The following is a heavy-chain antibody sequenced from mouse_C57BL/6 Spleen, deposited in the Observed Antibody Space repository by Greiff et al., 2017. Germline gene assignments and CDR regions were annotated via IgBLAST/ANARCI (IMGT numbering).Heavy chain of an antibody. V-gene: IGHV1-64*01. J-gene: IGHJ2*01. CDR2: IHPNSGST. CDR1: GYTFTSYW. Sequence: QVQLQQPGAELVKPGASVKLSCKASGYTFTSYWMHWVKQRPGQGLEWIGMIHPNSGSTNYNEKFKSKATLTVDKSSSTAYMQLSSLTSEDSAVYYCARSGRTTGDVDYWGQDTTLTVSS. D-gene: IGHD1-1*01. CDR3: ARSGRTTGDVDY.